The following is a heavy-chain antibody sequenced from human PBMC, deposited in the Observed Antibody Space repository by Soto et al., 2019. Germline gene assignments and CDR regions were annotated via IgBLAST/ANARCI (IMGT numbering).Heavy chain of an antibody. CDR2: INAGNGNT. CDR1: GYTFTSYA. Sequence: ASVKVSCKASGYTFTSYAMHWVRQAPGQRLEWMGWINAGNGNTKYSQKFQGRVTITRDTSASTAYIELSSLRSEDTAVYYCARNLMDYDILTGYYMPYYFAYWGQGTLVTVSS. J-gene: IGHJ4*02. CDR3: ARNLMDYDILTGYYMPYYFAY. V-gene: IGHV1-3*01. D-gene: IGHD3-9*01.